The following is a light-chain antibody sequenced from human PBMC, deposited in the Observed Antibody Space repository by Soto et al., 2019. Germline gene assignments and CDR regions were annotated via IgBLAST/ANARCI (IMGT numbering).Light chain of an antibody. V-gene: IGKV2-30*01. CDR1: QSLVDSDGNTF. J-gene: IGKJ2*01. Sequence: DIVMTQSPFSLPVTLGQPASISCRSSQSLVDSDGNTFLRWFQQRPGQSPRRLMPRVYDRDSGVTDRFSGSGSGTDFKLGISRVEAEDIGVYYCMQGRQWPYTLGKGTKLEIK. CDR2: RVY. CDR3: MQGRQWPYT.